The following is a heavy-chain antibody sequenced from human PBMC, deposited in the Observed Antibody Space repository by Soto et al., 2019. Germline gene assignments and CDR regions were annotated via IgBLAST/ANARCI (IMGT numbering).Heavy chain of an antibody. D-gene: IGHD3-9*01. CDR2: ISSSSSTI. Sequence: GGSLRLSCAASGFTFSSYSMNWVRQAPGKGLEWVSYISSSSSTIYYADSVKGRFTISRDNAKNSLYLQMNSLRAEDTAVYYCASSCYFAPDYWGQGTLVTVSS. CDR3: ASSCYFAPDY. V-gene: IGHV3-48*01. CDR1: GFTFSSYS. J-gene: IGHJ4*02.